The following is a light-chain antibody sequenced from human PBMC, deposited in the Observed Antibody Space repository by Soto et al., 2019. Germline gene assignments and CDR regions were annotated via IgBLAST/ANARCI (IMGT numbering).Light chain of an antibody. CDR3: SSFAGGNNLL. J-gene: IGLJ2*01. CDR1: SSDVGGYNF. V-gene: IGLV2-8*01. Sequence: QSVLTQPPSASGSPGQSVTISCTGTSSDVGGYNFVSWYQQHPGKAPKLLIYEVSKRPSGVHDRFSGSKSDNTAALTVSGLQAEYEAEYYCSSFAGGNNLLFGGGTKLTVL. CDR2: EVS.